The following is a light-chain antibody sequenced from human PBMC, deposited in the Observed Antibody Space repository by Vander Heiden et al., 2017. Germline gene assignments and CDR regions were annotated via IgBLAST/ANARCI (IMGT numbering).Light chain of an antibody. CDR3: QQRSNWPPIT. Sequence: DIVLTQSPATLALSPAERAPPSCRASQSVSNYLAWYQQKPGQAPRLLIYDASNRATGIPARFSGSGSGTDFTLTISSLEPEDFAVYYCQQRSNWPPITFGQGTRLEIK. V-gene: IGKV3-11*01. CDR1: QSVSNY. J-gene: IGKJ5*01. CDR2: DAS.